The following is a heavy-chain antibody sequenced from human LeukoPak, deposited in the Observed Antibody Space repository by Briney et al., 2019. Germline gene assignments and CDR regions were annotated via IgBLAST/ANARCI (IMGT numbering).Heavy chain of an antibody. CDR2: ISYDGSNK. CDR1: GFTFSSYA. D-gene: IGHD1-14*01. CDR3: ARDRSGRESGNQRDDY. Sequence: HPGGSLRLSCAASGFTFSSYAMHWVRQAPGKGLEWVAVISYDGSNKYYADSVKGRFTISRDNSKNTLYLQMNSLRAEDTAVYYCARDRSGRESGNQRDDYWGQGTLVTVSS. V-gene: IGHV3-30*04. J-gene: IGHJ4*02.